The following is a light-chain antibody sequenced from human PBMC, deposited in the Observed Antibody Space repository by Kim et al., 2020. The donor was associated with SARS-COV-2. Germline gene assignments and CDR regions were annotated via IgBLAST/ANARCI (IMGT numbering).Light chain of an antibody. CDR1: SSNIGKNY. CDR3: ATWDDTTFSV. V-gene: IGLV1-51*01. Sequence: QSVLTQPPSVSAAPGQKVTISCSGDSSNIGKNYVSWYQHLPGRAPTLLIYDNTRRPAGIPDRFSGSKSGTSATLAITGLQTVDEADYYCATWDDTTFSVFGRGTKVTVL. J-gene: IGLJ1*01. CDR2: DNT.